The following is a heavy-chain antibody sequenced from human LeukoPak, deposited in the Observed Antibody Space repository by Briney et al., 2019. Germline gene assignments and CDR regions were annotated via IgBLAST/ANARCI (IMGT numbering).Heavy chain of an antibody. V-gene: IGHV3-23*01. CDR2: MSGSGGST. D-gene: IGHD6-19*01. J-gene: IGHJ4*02. CDR1: GFTFSSYA. Sequence: GGSLRLSCAASGFTFSSYAMSWVRQAPGKGLEWVSGMSGSGGSTHYADSVKGRFTISRDNSKNTLYLQMNSLRAEDTAVYYCAKDPLQWLVPNFDFWGQGTLVTVSS. CDR3: AKDPLQWLVPNFDF.